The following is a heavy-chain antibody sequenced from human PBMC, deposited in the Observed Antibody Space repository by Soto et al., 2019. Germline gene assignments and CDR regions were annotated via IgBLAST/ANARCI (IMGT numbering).Heavy chain of an antibody. J-gene: IGHJ6*02. CDR2: FNHSGST. Sequence: QVQLQQWGAGLLKPSETLSLTCAVSGGSFSGYYWSWIRQPPGKGLEWIGEFNHSGSTNYNPSLRSRVIMSVVPVNIHLSLKLASVAAADTAVYYCAGVTPNWNYRPSSSYVIDVWGQGTTVTVSS. V-gene: IGHV4-34*01. D-gene: IGHD1-7*01. CDR3: AGVTPNWNYRPSSSYVIDV. CDR1: GGSFSGYY.